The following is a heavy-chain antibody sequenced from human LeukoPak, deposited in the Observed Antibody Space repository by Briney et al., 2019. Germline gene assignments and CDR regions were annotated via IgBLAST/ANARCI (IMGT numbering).Heavy chain of an antibody. D-gene: IGHD3-10*01. CDR1: GFTFSSYE. J-gene: IGHJ4*02. CDR2: ISSSGGKK. Sequence: GGSLRLSCAASGFTFSSYEMNWVRQAPGKGLEWVSYISSSGGKKYYADSVKGRFTISRDNAKNSLYLQMNSLRAEDTAVYYCARDIWFGELFKVPFDYWGQGTLVTVSS. V-gene: IGHV3-48*03. CDR3: ARDIWFGELFKVPFDY.